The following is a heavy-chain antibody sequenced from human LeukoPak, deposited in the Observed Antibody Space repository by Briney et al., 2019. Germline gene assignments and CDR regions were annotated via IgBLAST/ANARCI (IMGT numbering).Heavy chain of an antibody. CDR1: GYTFTGYY. V-gene: IGHV1-2*02. J-gene: IGHJ5*02. D-gene: IGHD3-22*01. CDR2: INPNSGGT. CDR3: ARSSRITMIVVVIMGFDP. Sequence: ASVTVSCKASGYTFTGYYMHWVRQAPGQGLEWMGWINPNSGGTNYAQKFQGRVTMTRDTSISTAYMELSRLRSDDTAVYYCARSSRITMIVVVIMGFDPWGQGTLVTVSS.